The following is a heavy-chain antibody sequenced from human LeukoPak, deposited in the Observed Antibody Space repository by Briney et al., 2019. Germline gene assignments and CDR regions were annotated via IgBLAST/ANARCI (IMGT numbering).Heavy chain of an antibody. V-gene: IGHV1-69*04. D-gene: IGHD5-12*01. J-gene: IGHJ4*02. CDR3: ARATPDFSGYGGDY. Sequence: VASVKVSCKASGGTFSSYAISWVRQAPGQGLEWMGRIIPILGIANYAQKFQGRVTITADKSTSTAYMELSSLRSEDTAVYYCARATPDFSGYGGDYWGQGTLVTVSS. CDR2: IIPILGIA. CDR1: GGTFSSYA.